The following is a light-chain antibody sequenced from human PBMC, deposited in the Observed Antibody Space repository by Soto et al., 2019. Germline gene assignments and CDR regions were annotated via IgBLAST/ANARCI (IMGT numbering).Light chain of an antibody. V-gene: IGLV2-14*01. CDR3: SSFTGTSALIL. CDR1: SSDVGGYDY. Sequence: QSAVTQPASVSGSPGQSITISCTGTSSDVGGYDYVSWYQQYPGKAPRLIIYEVNNRPSGVSDRFSGSKSGNTASLTISGLRAEDEGDYFCSSFTGTSALILFGGGTKLTLL. J-gene: IGLJ2*01. CDR2: EVN.